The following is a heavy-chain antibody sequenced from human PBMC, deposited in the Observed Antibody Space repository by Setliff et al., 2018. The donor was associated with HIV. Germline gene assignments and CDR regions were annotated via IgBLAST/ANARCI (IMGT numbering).Heavy chain of an antibody. CDR1: GFTFNNYW. D-gene: IGHD3-10*01. V-gene: IGHV3-7*01. Sequence: HPGGSLRLSCESSGFTFNNYWMSWVRQAPGKRPEWVANIKGDGSETYYVDFVKGRFTISRDNAKNTLYLQMNSLRAEDTAVYYCARDRGYPDSFNIWGQGTVVTVSS. CDR3: ARDRGYPDSFNI. CDR2: IKGDGSET. J-gene: IGHJ3*02.